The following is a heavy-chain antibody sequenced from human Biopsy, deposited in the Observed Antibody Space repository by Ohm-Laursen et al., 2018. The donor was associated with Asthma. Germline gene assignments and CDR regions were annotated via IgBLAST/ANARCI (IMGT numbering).Heavy chain of an antibody. CDR1: GTHFGSYN. CDR3: ARVFESSEWGPFYHFGLDV. CDR2: ISSSGSTT. V-gene: IGHV3-48*03. J-gene: IGHJ6*02. D-gene: IGHD6-25*01. Sequence: SLRLSCAASGTHFGSYNMHWARQAPGKGLEWVSSISSSGSTTYPAESVKGRFTISRDNAQKSLFLQMGSLRAEDTAIYYCARVFESSEWGPFYHFGLDVWGQGTTVAVSS.